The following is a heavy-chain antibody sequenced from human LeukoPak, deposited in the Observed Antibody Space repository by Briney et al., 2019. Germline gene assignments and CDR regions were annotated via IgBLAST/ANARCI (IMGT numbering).Heavy chain of an antibody. D-gene: IGHD3-9*01. Sequence: PSETLSLTCAVYGESFSGYFWNWIRQPPGKGLEWIGYIYHSGSTYYNPSLKSRVTISVDRSKNQFSLKLSSVTAADTAVYYCARRLAYGMDVWGQGTTVTVSS. V-gene: IGHV4-30-2*01. CDR1: GESFSGYF. CDR3: ARRLAYGMDV. CDR2: IYHSGST. J-gene: IGHJ6*02.